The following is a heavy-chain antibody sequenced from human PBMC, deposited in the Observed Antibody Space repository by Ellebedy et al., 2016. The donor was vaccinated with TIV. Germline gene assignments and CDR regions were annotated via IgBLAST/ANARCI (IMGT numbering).Heavy chain of an antibody. CDR3: ARIAVAGAWDYYYGMDV. D-gene: IGHD6-19*01. V-gene: IGHV1-2*02. CDR2: INPNNGVT. J-gene: IGHJ6*02. CDR1: GFTFGVVPY. Sequence: ASVKVSCXTSGFTFGVVPYIHWVRQAPGQRPEWMGCINPNNGVTNYAPKFQGRVTMTRNTSISTAYMELSSLRSGDTAVYYCARIAVAGAWDYYYGMDVWGQGTTVTVSS.